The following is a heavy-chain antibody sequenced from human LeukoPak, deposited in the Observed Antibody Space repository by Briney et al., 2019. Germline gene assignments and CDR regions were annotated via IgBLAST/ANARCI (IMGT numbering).Heavy chain of an antibody. CDR2: FDPEDGET. J-gene: IGHJ4*02. V-gene: IGHV1-24*01. CDR3: ATNLFRLGYCSRTSCYGGY. D-gene: IGHD2-2*01. Sequence: GASVKVSCKVSGYTLTELSMHWVRQAPGKGLEWMGGFDPEDGETIYAQKFQGRATMTEDTSTDTAYMELSSLRSEDTAVYYCATNLFRLGYCSRTSCYGGYWGQGTLVTVSS. CDR1: GYTLTELS.